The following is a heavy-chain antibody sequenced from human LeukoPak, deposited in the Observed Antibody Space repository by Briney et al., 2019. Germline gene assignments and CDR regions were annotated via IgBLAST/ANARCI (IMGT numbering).Heavy chain of an antibody. CDR1: GYTFTDHY. Sequence: ASVKVSCKASGYTFTDHYIHWVRQAPGQGFEWMGWINPNTGGTDYAQKFQDRIAISTYTSISTVYIELTRLTSDDTALYYCARDLATIDGIAWYYFENWGQGTLVTVS. CDR3: ARDLATIDGIAWYYFEN. CDR2: INPNTGGT. V-gene: IGHV1-2*02. J-gene: IGHJ4*02. D-gene: IGHD5-12*01.